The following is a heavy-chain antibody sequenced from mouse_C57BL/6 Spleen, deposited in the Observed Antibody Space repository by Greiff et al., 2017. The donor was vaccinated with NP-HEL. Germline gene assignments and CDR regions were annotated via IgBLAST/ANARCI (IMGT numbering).Heavy chain of an antibody. CDR1: GFSLTSYA. Sequence: VQLQQSGPGLVAPSQSLSITCTVSGFSLTSYAISWVRQPPGKGLEWLGVIWTGGGTNYNSALKSRLSISKDNSKSQVFVKMNSLQTDDTDRYYCARNRGVYDYDGDWYCDVWGTGTTVTVSS. J-gene: IGHJ1*03. D-gene: IGHD2-4*01. CDR2: IWTGGGT. V-gene: IGHV2-9-1*01. CDR3: ARNRGVYDYDGDWYCDV.